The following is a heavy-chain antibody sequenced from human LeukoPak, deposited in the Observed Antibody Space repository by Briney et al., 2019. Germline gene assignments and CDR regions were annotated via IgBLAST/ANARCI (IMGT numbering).Heavy chain of an antibody. D-gene: IGHD3-22*01. V-gene: IGHV1-18*01. CDR2: ISAYNGNT. CDR1: GYTFTSYG. CDR3: ARNYDSSGYYYPALYYFDY. Sequence: ASVKVSCKASGYTFTSYGISWVRQAPGQGLEWMGWISAYNGNTNYAQKLQGRVTMTTDTSTSTAYMELRSLRSDDTAMYYCARNYDSSGYYYPALYYFDYWGQGTLVTVSS. J-gene: IGHJ4*02.